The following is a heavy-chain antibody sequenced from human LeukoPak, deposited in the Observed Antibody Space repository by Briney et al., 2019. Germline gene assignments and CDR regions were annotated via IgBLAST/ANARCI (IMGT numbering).Heavy chain of an antibody. J-gene: IGHJ3*02. CDR2: INHSGST. V-gene: IGHV4-34*01. CDR1: GGSFSGCY. D-gene: IGHD2-15*01. CDR3: ARGANVAATTPDAFDI. Sequence: SETLSLTCAVYGGSFSGCYWSWLRQPPGKGLEWFGQINHSGSTKYNPSLKSRVTMSVDTSKSQFSLKLSSVTAADTAVYYCARGANVAATTPDAFDIWGLGRMVTVSS.